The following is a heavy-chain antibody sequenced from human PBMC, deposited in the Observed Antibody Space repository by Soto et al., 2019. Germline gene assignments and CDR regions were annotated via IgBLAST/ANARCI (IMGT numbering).Heavy chain of an antibody. CDR3: ARGQSNSAWALFDY. CDR1: GGSISGYY. J-gene: IGHJ4*02. CDR2: IYYTGST. Sequence: SETLSLTCTVSGGSISGYYWSWIRQPPGKGPEWIAYIYYTGSTNYNPSLKSRITISVDTSKNQFSLKLTSVTAADTAVYYCARGQSNSAWALFDYWGQGTLVTVSS. D-gene: IGHD6-19*01. V-gene: IGHV4-59*01.